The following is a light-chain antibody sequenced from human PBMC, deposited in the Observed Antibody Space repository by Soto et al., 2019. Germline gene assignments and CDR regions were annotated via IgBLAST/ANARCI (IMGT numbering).Light chain of an antibody. Sequence: QSALTQPPSASGSPGQSVTISCTGTSSDVGAYNYVSWYQQHAGKAPKLVIYELTKRPSGVPDRFSGSKSANTASLTVSGLQSEDEADYDCSSIASSNTWVLGGGTKLTVL. V-gene: IGLV2-8*01. CDR2: ELT. CDR1: SSDVGAYNY. CDR3: SSIASSNTWV. J-gene: IGLJ3*02.